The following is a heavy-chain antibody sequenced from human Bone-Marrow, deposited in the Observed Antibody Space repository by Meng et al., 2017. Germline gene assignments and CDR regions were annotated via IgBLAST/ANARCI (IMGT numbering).Heavy chain of an antibody. V-gene: IGHV3-74*01. D-gene: IGHD5-18*01. J-gene: IGHJ4*02. CDR1: GFTFSSYW. Sequence: EVQPVESGGGLVPPGGSLRLSCAASGFTFSSYWMHWVRQAPGKGLVWVSRINSDGSSTSYADSVKGRFTISRDNAKNTLYLQMNSLRAEDTAVYYCASQGRGYSYGRPDYWGQGTLVTVSS. CDR2: INSDGSST. CDR3: ASQGRGYSYGRPDY.